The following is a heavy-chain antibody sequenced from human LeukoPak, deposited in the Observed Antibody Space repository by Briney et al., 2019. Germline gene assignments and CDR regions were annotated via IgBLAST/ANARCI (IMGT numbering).Heavy chain of an antibody. D-gene: IGHD3-22*01. J-gene: IGHJ4*02. CDR2: ISGSGGST. V-gene: IGHV3-23*01. CDR3: ARGSPYYYDSSGYYSCFDY. CDR1: GFTFSSYA. Sequence: GGSLRLSCAASGFTFSSYAMSWVRQAPGKGLEWVSAISGSGGSTYYADSVKGRFTISRDNAKNSLYLQMNSLRAEDTAVYYCARGSPYYYDSSGYYSCFDYWGQGTLVTVSS.